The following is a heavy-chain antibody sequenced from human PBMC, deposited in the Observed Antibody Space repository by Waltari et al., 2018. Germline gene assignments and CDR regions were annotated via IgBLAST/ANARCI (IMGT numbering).Heavy chain of an antibody. CDR2: IYHSGST. D-gene: IGHD3-10*01. Sequence: QLQLQESGPGLVKPSETLSLTCTVSGGSISRRNYYWGWVLQPPGKGLAWIASIYHSGSTYYTPSLKSRFTISVDTSKNQFSLKLTSVTAADTAVYYCARIYGSGSPIPSVDYWGQGTLVTVSS. V-gene: IGHV4-39*01. CDR1: GGSISRRNYY. J-gene: IGHJ4*02. CDR3: ARIYGSGSPIPSVDY.